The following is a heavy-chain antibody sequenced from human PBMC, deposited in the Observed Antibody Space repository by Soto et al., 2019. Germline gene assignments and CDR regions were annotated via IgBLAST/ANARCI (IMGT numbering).Heavy chain of an antibody. Sequence: SETLSLTCTVSGGSISSGGYYWSWIRQHPGKGLEWIGYIYYSGSTYYNPSLKSRVTISVDTSKNQFSLKLSSVTAADTAVYYCASIRGSSWYYFGYWGQGTLVTVSS. D-gene: IGHD6-13*01. CDR1: GGSISSGGYY. V-gene: IGHV4-31*03. CDR2: IYYSGST. J-gene: IGHJ4*02. CDR3: ASIRGSSWYYFGY.